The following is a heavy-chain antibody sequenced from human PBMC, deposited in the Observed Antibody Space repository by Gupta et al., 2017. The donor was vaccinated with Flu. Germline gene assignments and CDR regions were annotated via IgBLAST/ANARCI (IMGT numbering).Heavy chain of an antibody. CDR3: ARRADNYDSSGYYRYCFDY. CDR2: ISSSSSYI. Sequence: EVQLVESGGGLVKPGGSLRLSCAASGFTFSSYSMNWVRQAPGKGLEWVSSISSSSSYIYYADSVKGRFTISRDNAKNSLYLQMNSLRAEDTAVYYCARRADNYDSSGYYRYCFDYWGQGTLVTVSS. V-gene: IGHV3-21*01. D-gene: IGHD3-22*01. CDR1: GFTFSSYS. J-gene: IGHJ4*02.